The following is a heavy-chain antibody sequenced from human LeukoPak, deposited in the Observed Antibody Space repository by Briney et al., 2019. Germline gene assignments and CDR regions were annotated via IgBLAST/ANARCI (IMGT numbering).Heavy chain of an antibody. D-gene: IGHD3-3*01. V-gene: IGHV1-2*02. Sequence: ASVKVSCKASGYTFTGYYMHWVRQAPGQGLEWMGWINPNSGGTNYAQKFQGRVTMTRDTSISTAYMELSRLRSDDTAVYYCARVIWSGSSYNWSDPWGQGTLVTVSS. J-gene: IGHJ5*02. CDR2: INPNSGGT. CDR1: GYTFTGYY. CDR3: ARVIWSGSSYNWSDP.